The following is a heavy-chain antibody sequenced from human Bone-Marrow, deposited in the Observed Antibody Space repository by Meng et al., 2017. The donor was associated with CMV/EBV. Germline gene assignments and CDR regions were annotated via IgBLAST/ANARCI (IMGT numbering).Heavy chain of an antibody. Sequence: GESLKISCAASGFTVSSNYMSWVRQAPGKGLEWVSVIYSGGSTYYADSVKGRFTISRDNSKNTLYLQMNSLRAEDTAAYYCARGKWELLLDYWGQGTLVTVSS. CDR1: GFTVSSNY. J-gene: IGHJ4*02. V-gene: IGHV3-53*01. CDR3: ARGKWELLLDY. D-gene: IGHD1-26*01. CDR2: IYSGGST.